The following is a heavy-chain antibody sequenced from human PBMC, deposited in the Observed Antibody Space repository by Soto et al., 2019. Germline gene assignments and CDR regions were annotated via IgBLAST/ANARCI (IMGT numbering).Heavy chain of an antibody. V-gene: IGHV1-8*01. J-gene: IGHJ4*02. Sequence: QAQLVQSGAEVKKPGASVKVSCKASGYTFTGYDINWVRQATGQGLEWMGWMNPNSGNTGYAQNFQGRVTMTRDNCITTAYMERISLRDDDSAVYYCAGEKVGTTGIDFWGQGTLVTVSS. CDR2: MNPNSGNT. CDR3: AGEKVGTTGIDF. CDR1: GYTFTGYD. D-gene: IGHD1-1*01.